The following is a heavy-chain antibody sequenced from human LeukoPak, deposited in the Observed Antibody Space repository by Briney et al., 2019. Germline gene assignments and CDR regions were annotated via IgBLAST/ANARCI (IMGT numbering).Heavy chain of an antibody. CDR2: IYYSGST. V-gene: IGHV4-39*07. J-gene: IGHJ4*02. D-gene: IGHD6-13*01. CDR1: GGSISSSSYY. Sequence: PSETLSLTCTVSGGSISSSSYYWGWIRQPPGKGLEWIGSIYYSGSTYYYPSLKSRVTISVDTSKNQFSLKLSSVTAADTAVYYCARDEGMWGYYFDYWGQGTLVTVSS. CDR3: ARDEGMWGYYFDY.